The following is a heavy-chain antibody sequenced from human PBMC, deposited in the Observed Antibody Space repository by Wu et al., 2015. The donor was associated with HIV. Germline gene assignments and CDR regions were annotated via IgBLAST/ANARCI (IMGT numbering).Heavy chain of an antibody. CDR2: IKPNSGYT. D-gene: IGHD4/OR15-4a*01. V-gene: IGHV1-8*01. CDR3: VKADRRGYDYGHWYFDI. J-gene: IGHJ2*01. CDR1: GYTFTDYD. Sequence: QVQLVQSGAEVKKPGASVRVSCKAAGYTFTDYDINWVRQATGQGFEWMGWIKPNSGYTGYAEKFQGRVTMTRDTSIDTAYMEMRSLTFEDTAIYYCVKADRRGYDYGHWYFDIVGPWHPGH.